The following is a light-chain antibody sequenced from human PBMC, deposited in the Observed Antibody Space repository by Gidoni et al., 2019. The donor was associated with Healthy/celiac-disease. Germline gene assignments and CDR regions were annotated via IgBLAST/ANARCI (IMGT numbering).Light chain of an antibody. J-gene: IGKJ5*01. V-gene: IGKV3-15*01. CDR1: QSVSSN. Sequence: EIVMTQSPATLSVSPGERATLSCRASQSVSSNLAWYQQKPGQAPRLLIYGASTRATGIPARFSGSGSGTEFTLTISSLQSEDFAVYYWQQYNNWPITFXQXTRLEIK. CDR3: QQYNNWPIT. CDR2: GAS.